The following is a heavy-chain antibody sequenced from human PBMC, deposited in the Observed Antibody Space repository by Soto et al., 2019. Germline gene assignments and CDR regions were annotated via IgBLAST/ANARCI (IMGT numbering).Heavy chain of an antibody. CDR3: AKTRRLITAVGIPFDP. V-gene: IGHV1-18*01. J-gene: IGHJ5*02. CDR1: GYTFTSYG. D-gene: IGHD6-13*01. CDR2: ISAYNGNT. Sequence: ASVKVSCKASGYTFTSYGISWVRQAPGQGLEWMAWISAYNGNTNYAQKLQGRVTMTTDTSTSTAYMELRSLRSDDTAVYYCAKTRRLITAVGIPFDPWGQGTLVTVSS.